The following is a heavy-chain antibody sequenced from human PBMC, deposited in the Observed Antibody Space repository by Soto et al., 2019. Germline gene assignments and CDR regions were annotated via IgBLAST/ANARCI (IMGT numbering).Heavy chain of an antibody. CDR2: IIPIIGTA. V-gene: IGHV1-69*01. Sequence: QVQLVQSGAEVKKPGSSVKVSCKASGGTFNNYAISWVRQAPGQGLEWMGGIIPIIGTADYAHKFQGRLAHSAHESTGTTFMELSSLRSEDTALYDCARGGVDVVATSAFDYWGQGTLVTVSS. CDR1: GGTFNNYA. D-gene: IGHD5-12*01. J-gene: IGHJ4*02. CDR3: ARGGVDVVATSAFDY.